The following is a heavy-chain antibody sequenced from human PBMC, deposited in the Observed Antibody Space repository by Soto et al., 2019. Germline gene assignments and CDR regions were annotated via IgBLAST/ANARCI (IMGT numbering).Heavy chain of an antibody. CDR2: INAGNGNT. Sequence: QVQLVQSGAEVKKPGASVKVSCKASGYTFTSYAMHWVRQAPGQRLEWMGWINAGNGNTKYSQQFQGRVTITRDTSARTAYMELSSLRSEDTSVYYCARGFPSYDGSGSYYVLYYCGQGTLVTFSA. D-gene: IGHD3-10*01. CDR1: GYTFTSYA. V-gene: IGHV1-3*01. J-gene: IGHJ4*02. CDR3: ARGFPSYDGSGSYYVLYY.